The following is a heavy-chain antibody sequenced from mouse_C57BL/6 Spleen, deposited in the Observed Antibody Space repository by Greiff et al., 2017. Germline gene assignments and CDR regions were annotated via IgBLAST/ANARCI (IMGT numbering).Heavy chain of an antibody. CDR1: GYTFTSYG. CDR2: IYPRSGNT. V-gene: IGHV1-81*01. J-gene: IGHJ2*01. CDR3: ARDYGSSLLDY. Sequence: QVHVKQPGAELARPGASVKLSCKASGYTFTSYGLSWVKQRTGQGLEWIGEIYPRSGNTYYNEKFKGKATLTADKSSSTAYMELRSLTSEDSAVYFCARDYGSSLLDYWGQGTTLTVSS. D-gene: IGHD1-1*01.